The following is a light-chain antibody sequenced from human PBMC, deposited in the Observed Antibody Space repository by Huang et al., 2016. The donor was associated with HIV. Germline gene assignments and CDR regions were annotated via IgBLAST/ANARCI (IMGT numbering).Light chain of an antibody. Sequence: EIVMTQYPATLSVSPGERATLSCRASQSVYSHLAGYQHKPGQAPRLLIYGESTRATGIPARFSGSGSGTEFTLTISSLQSEDFAVYYCQQYNNWPPLTFGGGTKVEIK. CDR1: QSVYSH. V-gene: IGKV3-15*01. CDR2: GES. J-gene: IGKJ4*01. CDR3: QQYNNWPPLT.